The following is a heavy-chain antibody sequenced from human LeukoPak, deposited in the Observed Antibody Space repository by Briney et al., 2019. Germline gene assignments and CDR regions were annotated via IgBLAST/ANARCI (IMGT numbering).Heavy chain of an antibody. Sequence: SETLSLTCTVSGGSISSGDYYWSWIRQPPGKGLEWIGEINHNGSTNYNPSLKSRVTISVDTSKNQFSLKLSSVTAADTAVYYCARGIVVVPAAISLSRPGARFDYWGQGTLVTVSS. CDR3: ARGIVVVPAAISLSRPGARFDY. J-gene: IGHJ4*02. CDR2: INHNGST. D-gene: IGHD2-2*02. V-gene: IGHV4-39*07. CDR1: GGSISSGDYY.